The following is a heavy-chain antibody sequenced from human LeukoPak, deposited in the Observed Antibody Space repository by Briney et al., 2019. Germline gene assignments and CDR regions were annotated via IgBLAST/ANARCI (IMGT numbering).Heavy chain of an antibody. CDR1: GFMFSTNQ. D-gene: IGHD3-22*01. J-gene: IGHJ4*02. V-gene: IGHV3-21*01. Sequence: GGSLRLSCAASGFMFSTNQMNWVRQAPGKGLEWVASISTSSNYRYYADSVQGRFTISRDNAEKSLYLQMDSLRAEDTAVYYCAKSDDSSGYWGGYFDYWGQGTLVTVSS. CDR2: ISTSSNYR. CDR3: AKSDDSSGYWGGYFDY.